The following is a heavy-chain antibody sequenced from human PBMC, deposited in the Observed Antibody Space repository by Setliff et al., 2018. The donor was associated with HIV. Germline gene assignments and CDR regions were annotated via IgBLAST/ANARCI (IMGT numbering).Heavy chain of an antibody. CDR3: ARGGVYKGYYVRSSSWRRYYYYQMDV. CDR1: GGSFSSYY. V-gene: IGHV4-34*01. Sequence: PSETLSLTCAVYGGSFSSYYWSWIRPPPGKGLEWLGEIKHSGSTNYSPSLNSRVTISVETSKNQFSLKLGSVSAADTAVFYCARGGVYKGYYVRSSSWRRYYYYQMDVWGQGTTVTVSS. CDR2: IKHSGST. J-gene: IGHJ6*02. D-gene: IGHD3-22*01.